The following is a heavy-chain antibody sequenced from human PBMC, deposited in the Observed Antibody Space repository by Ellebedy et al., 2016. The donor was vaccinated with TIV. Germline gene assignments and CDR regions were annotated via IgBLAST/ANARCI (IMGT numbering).Heavy chain of an antibody. CDR2: ISHSSGTT. CDR1: GFTFNHCW. CDR3: AGYGDFSY. J-gene: IGHJ4*02. Sequence: PGGSLRLSCAASGFTFNHCWVHWVRQVPGKGLEWVSFISHSSGTTFYADSVRGRFTISRDNAKNSLSLQMNSLRVDDTAVYYCAGYGDFSYWGQGTLVTVSS. D-gene: IGHD4-17*01. V-gene: IGHV3-48*01.